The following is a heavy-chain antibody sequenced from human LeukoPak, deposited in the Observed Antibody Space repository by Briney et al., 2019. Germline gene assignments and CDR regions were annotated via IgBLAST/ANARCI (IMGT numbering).Heavy chain of an antibody. J-gene: IGHJ5*02. V-gene: IGHV3-20*04. CDR3: ARDRRGAPSYSSGWLVNWFDP. D-gene: IGHD6-19*01. CDR1: GSTSGDYG. CDR2: INWNGGST. Sequence: GGSLSLSCAASGSTSGDYGMSWVRQAPGKGLEWVSGINWNGGSTGYADSVKGRFTISRDNANNSLYLQMNSLRAEDTALYYCARDRRGAPSYSSGWLVNWFDPWGQGTLVTVSS.